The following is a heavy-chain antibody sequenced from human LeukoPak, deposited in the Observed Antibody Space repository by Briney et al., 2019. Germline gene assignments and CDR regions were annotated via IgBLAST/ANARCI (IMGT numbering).Heavy chain of an antibody. J-gene: IGHJ4*02. Sequence: GGCPRLSCVASVYTFSDAWITCVRETPGERREWVGRIISTPAGETRDYAATVKSRCNVSRDHSRKTLYLQMHSLTTEDTAVYYCATGWDYGSRRPYYFELWVQGTLVTVRS. D-gene: IGHD3-10*01. CDR2: IISTPAGETR. CDR1: VYTFSDAW. V-gene: IGHV3-15*01. CDR3: ATGWDYGSRRPYYFEL.